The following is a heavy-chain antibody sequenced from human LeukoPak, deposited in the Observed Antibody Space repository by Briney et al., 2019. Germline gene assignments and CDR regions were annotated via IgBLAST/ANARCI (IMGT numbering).Heavy chain of an antibody. CDR1: GGSISSYY. V-gene: IGHV4-59*01. J-gene: IGHJ5*02. CDR2: IYYSGST. CDR3: ARYYYGSGSYENWFDP. D-gene: IGHD3-10*01. Sequence: SETLSLTCTVSGGSISSYYWSWIRQPPGKGLEWIGYIYYSGSTNYNPSLKSRATISVDTSKNQFSLKLSSVTAADTAVYYCARYYYGSGSYENWFDPWGQGTLVTVSS.